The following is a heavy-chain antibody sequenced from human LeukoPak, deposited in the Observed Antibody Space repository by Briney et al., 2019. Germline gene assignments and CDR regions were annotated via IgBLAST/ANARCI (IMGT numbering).Heavy chain of an antibody. D-gene: IGHD1-26*01. V-gene: IGHV3-7*01. CDR2: IKQDGSEK. CDR3: ARDHEWELLPTDY. J-gene: IGHJ4*02. Sequence: GGSLRLFCAASGFTFSSYWMSWVRQAPGKGLEWVANIKQDGSEKYYVDSVKGRFTISRDNAKNSLYLQMNSLRAEDTAVYYCARDHEWELLPTDYWGQGTLVTVSS. CDR1: GFTFSSYW.